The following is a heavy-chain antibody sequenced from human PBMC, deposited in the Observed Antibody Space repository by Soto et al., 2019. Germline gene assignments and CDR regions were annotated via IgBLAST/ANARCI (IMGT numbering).Heavy chain of an antibody. Sequence: SETLSLTCTVSGGSISSGGYYWSWIRQHPGKGLEWIGYIYYSGSTYYNPSLKSRVTISVDTSKNQFSLKLSSVTAADTAVYYCARVATIELPFDYWGQGTLVTVSS. V-gene: IGHV4-31*03. CDR1: GGSISSGGYY. CDR2: IYYSGST. J-gene: IGHJ4*02. D-gene: IGHD5-12*01. CDR3: ARVATIELPFDY.